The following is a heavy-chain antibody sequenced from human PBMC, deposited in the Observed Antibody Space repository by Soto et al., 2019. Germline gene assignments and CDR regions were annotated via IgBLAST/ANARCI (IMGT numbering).Heavy chain of an antibody. Sequence: GGSLRLSCAASGFNFNSYTINWVRQAPGKGLEWVSAISGSGGSTYYADSVKGRFTISRDNSKNTLYLQMNSLRAEDTAVYYCAKATLGYNYYYGMDVWGQGTTVTVSS. CDR3: AKATLGYNYYYGMDV. J-gene: IGHJ6*02. V-gene: IGHV3-23*01. CDR2: ISGSGGST. D-gene: IGHD2-15*01. CDR1: GFNFNSYT.